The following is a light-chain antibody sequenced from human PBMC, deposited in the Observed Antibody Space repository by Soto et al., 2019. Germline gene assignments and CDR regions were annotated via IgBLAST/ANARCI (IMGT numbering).Light chain of an antibody. CDR1: SSNIGSNT. CDR2: SNN. J-gene: IGLJ1*01. Sequence: QSVLTQPPSASGTPGQRVTISCSGSSSNIGSNTVNWYQQLPGTAPKLLIYSNNQRPSGVPDRFSGSKSGTSASLAISGLQSEDEADYYCPAWVDSLNGYVFGTGTKLTVL. V-gene: IGLV1-44*01. CDR3: PAWVDSLNGYV.